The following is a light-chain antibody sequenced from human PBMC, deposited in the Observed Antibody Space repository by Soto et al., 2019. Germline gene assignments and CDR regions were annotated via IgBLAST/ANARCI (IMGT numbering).Light chain of an antibody. CDR2: AAS. Sequence: DIQMTQSPSSLSASVGDRVTITCPASQSISSYLNWYQQKPGKAPKLLIYAASILQSGVPSRFSGSGSGTDFTLTISTLQPEDFANYYCQQSYSTLITFGHGTQLEIK. CDR1: QSISSY. J-gene: IGKJ5*01. V-gene: IGKV1-39*01. CDR3: QQSYSTLIT.